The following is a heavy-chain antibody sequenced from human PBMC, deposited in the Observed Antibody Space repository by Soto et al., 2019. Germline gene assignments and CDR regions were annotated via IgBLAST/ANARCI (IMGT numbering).Heavy chain of an antibody. Sequence: QVQLVESGGGVVQPGRSLRLSCAASGFTFSSYGMHWVRQAPGKGLEWVAVISYDGSNKYYADSVKGRFTISRDNSKNTLYLQMNSLRAEDTAVYHCAKDARSGSYYDYWGQGTLVTVSS. CDR1: GFTFSSYG. CDR2: ISYDGSNK. D-gene: IGHD1-26*01. V-gene: IGHV3-30*18. CDR3: AKDARSGSYYDY. J-gene: IGHJ4*02.